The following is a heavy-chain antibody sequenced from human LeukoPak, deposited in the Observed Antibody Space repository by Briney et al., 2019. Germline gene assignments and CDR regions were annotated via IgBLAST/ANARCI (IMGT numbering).Heavy chain of an antibody. CDR1: GFTFSDYG. J-gene: IGHJ3*02. D-gene: IGHD3-22*01. Sequence: GGSLRLSCAASGFTFSDYGMHWVRQAPGKGLEWVAFIQYDGNNKYYADSVKGRFTISRDNSKSTLYLQMNSLRAEDTAVYYCAKVQLYYYDSSGYTEAFDIWGQGTMVTVSS. V-gene: IGHV3-30*02. CDR3: AKVQLYYYDSSGYTEAFDI. CDR2: IQYDGNNK.